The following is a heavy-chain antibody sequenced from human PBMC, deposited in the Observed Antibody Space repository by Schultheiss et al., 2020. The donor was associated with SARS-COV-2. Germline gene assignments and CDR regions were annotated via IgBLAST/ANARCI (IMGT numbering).Heavy chain of an antibody. CDR1: GFTVSSNY. D-gene: IGHD6-6*01. J-gene: IGHJ6*02. CDR3: ARARYSSSSAPKSFPQASGYYYYYGMDV. CDR2: ISYDGSNK. V-gene: IGHV3-30*01. Sequence: GGSLRLSCAASGFTVSSNYMSWVRQAPGKGLEWVAVISYDGSNKYYADSVKGRFTISRDNSKNTLYLQMNSLRAEDMAVYYCARARYSSSSAPKSFPQASGYYYYYGMDVWGQGTTVTVSS.